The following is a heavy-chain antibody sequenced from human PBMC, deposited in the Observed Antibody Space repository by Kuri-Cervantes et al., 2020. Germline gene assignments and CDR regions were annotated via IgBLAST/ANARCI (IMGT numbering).Heavy chain of an antibody. J-gene: IGHJ4*02. CDR3: ARGNLVCSGGSCYSGPVDY. CDR2: IYYSGST. V-gene: IGHV4-31*02. Sequence: TCSLSKGNNNSGGYYWSWVPEHPGKGLDFIGYIYYSGSTNYNPSLKSRVTISVDTSKHQFSLKLSSVTAADTAVYYCARGNLVCSGGSCYSGPVDYWGQGTLVTVS. D-gene: IGHD2-15*01. CDR1: KGNNNSGGYY.